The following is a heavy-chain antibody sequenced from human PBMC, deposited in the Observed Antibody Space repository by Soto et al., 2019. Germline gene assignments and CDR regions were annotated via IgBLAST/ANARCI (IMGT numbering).Heavy chain of an antibody. CDR2: ISSSSSYI. V-gene: IGHV3-21*01. J-gene: IGHJ5*02. CDR1: GFTFSSYS. D-gene: IGHD3-10*01. CDR3: ARAPMVRAENWFEP. Sequence: EVQLVESGGGLVKPGGSLRLSCAASGFTFSSYSMNWVRQAPGKGLEWVSSISSSSSYIYYADSVKGRFTISRDNAKNSLYLQMKSLRAEDAAVYGCARAPMVRAENWFEPWGQGTLVTVSS.